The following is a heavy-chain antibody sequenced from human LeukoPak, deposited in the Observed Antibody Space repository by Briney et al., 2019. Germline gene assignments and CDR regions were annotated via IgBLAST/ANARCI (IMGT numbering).Heavy chain of an antibody. CDR1: GGSISSGGYS. CDR2: IYHSGST. D-gene: IGHD3-10*01. Sequence: SQTLSLTCAVSGGSISSGGYSWSWIRQPPGKGLEWTGYIYHSGSTYYNPSLKSRVTISVDRSKNQFSLKLSSVTAANTAVYYCARSRGAPVDYWGQGTLVTVSS. J-gene: IGHJ4*02. CDR3: ARSRGAPVDY. V-gene: IGHV4-30-2*01.